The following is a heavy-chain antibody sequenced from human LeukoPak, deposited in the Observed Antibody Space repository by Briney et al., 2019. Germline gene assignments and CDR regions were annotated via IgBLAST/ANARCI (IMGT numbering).Heavy chain of an antibody. V-gene: IGHV4-59*08. CDR2: FSYSGST. J-gene: IGHJ4*02. D-gene: IGHD6-13*01. Sequence: SETLSLTCTVSGGSISTYYWTWIRQPPGKGLEWIGYFSYSGSTNYNPSLKSRVTISVDTSKNQYSLTLNSVTAADTAVYYCARLGTSWPLYWGQGTLVTVSS. CDR3: ARLGTSWPLY. CDR1: GGSISTYY.